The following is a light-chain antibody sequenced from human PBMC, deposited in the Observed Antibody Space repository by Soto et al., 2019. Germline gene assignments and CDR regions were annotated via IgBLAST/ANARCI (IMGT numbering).Light chain of an antibody. CDR3: QQHGSSPWM. Sequence: EIVLTQSPATLSLSPGERATLSCRASQSVSSYLAWYQQKPGQAPRLLIYGASTRDTGVTTRFSGSGSGTDFTLTISRLEPEDFAVYYCQQHGSSPWMFGQGTRWIS. CDR2: GAS. J-gene: IGKJ1*01. V-gene: IGKV3-20*01. CDR1: QSVSSY.